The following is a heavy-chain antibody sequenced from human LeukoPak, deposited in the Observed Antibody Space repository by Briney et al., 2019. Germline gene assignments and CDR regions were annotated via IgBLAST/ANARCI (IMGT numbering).Heavy chain of an antibody. J-gene: IGHJ3*02. V-gene: IGHV1-18*01. D-gene: IGHD3-16*02. Sequence: ASVKVSCKASGYTFTSYGISWVRQAPGQGLEWMGWISAYNGNTNYAQKLQGRVTMTTDTSTSTAYMELRSLRSDDTAVYYCAREAVMITFVGVIVGDAFDIWGQGTMVTVSS. CDR1: GYTFTSYG. CDR3: AREAVMITFVGVIVGDAFDI. CDR2: ISAYNGNT.